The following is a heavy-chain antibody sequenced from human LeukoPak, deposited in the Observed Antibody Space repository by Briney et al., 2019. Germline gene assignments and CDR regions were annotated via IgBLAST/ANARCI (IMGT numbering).Heavy chain of an antibody. J-gene: IGHJ3*02. V-gene: IGHV3-7*01. CDR2: IKQDGSEK. CDR1: GFTFSDYA. Sequence: GGSLRLSCAASGFTFSDYALNWVRQAPGKGLEWVANIKQDGSEKYYVDSVKGRFTISRDNAKNSLYLQMNSLRAEDTAVYYCARPTTYYYDSSGYGDAFDIWGQGTMVTVSS. D-gene: IGHD3-22*01. CDR3: ARPTTYYYDSSGYGDAFDI.